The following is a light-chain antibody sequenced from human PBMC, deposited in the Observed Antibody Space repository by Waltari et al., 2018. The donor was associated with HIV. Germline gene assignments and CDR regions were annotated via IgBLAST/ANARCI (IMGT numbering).Light chain of an antibody. CDR1: SSNIGNNY. Sequence: QSVLMQPPSVSAAPGQKVTISCSGSSSNIGNNYVSWYQQLPGTAPKLLIYDNKKRPSGMPDRFSRSKSGASATLGITGRQTGDEADYYCGTWDSSLSAGVFGGGTKLTVL. V-gene: IGLV1-51*01. CDR3: GTWDSSLSAGV. J-gene: IGLJ3*02. CDR2: DNK.